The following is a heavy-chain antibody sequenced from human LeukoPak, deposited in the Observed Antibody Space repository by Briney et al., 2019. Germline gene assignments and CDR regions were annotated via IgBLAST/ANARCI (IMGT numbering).Heavy chain of an antibody. J-gene: IGHJ4*02. CDR1: GGSITGKNDY. CDR3: ARHGILTDHSVRF. Sequence: SSETLSLTCTVSGGSITGKNDYWGWIRQTPGKELEWIGTVFHTGITHYNPSLKSRINISVDTSKNQFSLNLNSVTAADTALYYCARHGILTDHSVRFWGQGILVTVSA. D-gene: IGHD3-9*01. V-gene: IGHV4-39*01. CDR2: VFHTGIT.